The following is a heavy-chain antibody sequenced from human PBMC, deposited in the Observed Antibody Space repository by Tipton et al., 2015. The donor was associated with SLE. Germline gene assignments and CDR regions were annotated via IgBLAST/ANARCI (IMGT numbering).Heavy chain of an antibody. D-gene: IGHD2-21*01. CDR2: IFYTEHT. Sequence: LRLSCSVSGASISSSHYSWVWIRQLPGKGLEWIGGIFYTEHTFYTPSLKSRITISFDTAKNQFSLRLNTVTAADTAVYYCASPYCGPNCYGFEYGGQGIRVTVSS. V-gene: IGHV4-39*07. CDR3: ASPYCGPNCYGFEY. J-gene: IGHJ4*02. CDR1: GASISSSHYS.